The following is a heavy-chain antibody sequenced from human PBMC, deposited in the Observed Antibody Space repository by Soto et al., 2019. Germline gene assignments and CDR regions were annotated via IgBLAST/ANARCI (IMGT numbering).Heavy chain of an antibody. D-gene: IGHD3-3*02. Sequence: EVQLLESGGSLVQPGGSLRLSCAVSGLTFSSVDLSWVRQPPGKGLEWVSASDGSDLSTHYGDSVKGRFTISRDSSKNMLYLQMNRLSAEDTAVYYCVTHLWDYWGQGTLVTVSS. V-gene: IGHV3-23*01. CDR2: SDGSDLST. J-gene: IGHJ4*02. CDR3: VTHLWDY. CDR1: GLTFSSVD.